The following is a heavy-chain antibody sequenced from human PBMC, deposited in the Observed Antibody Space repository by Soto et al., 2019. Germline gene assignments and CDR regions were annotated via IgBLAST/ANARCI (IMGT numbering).Heavy chain of an antibody. D-gene: IGHD3-16*01. V-gene: IGHV4-59*01. CDR2: IYYSGST. Sequence: QVQLQESGPGLVKPSETLSLTCTVSGGSFSSYYWSWIRQPPGKGLEWIGYIYYSGSTNYNSSLTSRVTISVATSKNQFSLKLTSVTAADTAVYYCAGVLGGRNLFDYWGQGTLVTVSS. CDR1: GGSFSSYY. J-gene: IGHJ4*02. CDR3: AGVLGGRNLFDY.